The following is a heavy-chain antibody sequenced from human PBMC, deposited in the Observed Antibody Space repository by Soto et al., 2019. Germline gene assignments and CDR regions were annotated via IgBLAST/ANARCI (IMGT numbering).Heavy chain of an antibody. CDR1: GSSFNDYG. Sequence: PGGSLRLSCTASGSSFNDYGLHWVRQAPGEGLEWVAAISYDGSNKYYGDSVEGRFIISRDHSKNTLYLQMNSLRAEDTAVYYCAKFTGETFLRYFDWPHLLGYSTMDVWGQGTLVTVSS. CDR2: ISYDGSNK. D-gene: IGHD3-9*01. J-gene: IGHJ6*02. V-gene: IGHV3-30*18. CDR3: AKFTGETFLRYFDWPHLLGYSTMDV.